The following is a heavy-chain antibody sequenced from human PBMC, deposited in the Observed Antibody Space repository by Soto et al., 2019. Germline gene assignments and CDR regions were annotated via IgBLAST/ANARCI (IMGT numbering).Heavy chain of an antibody. CDR1: GYTFTAYY. Sequence: ASVKVSCNASGYTFTAYYMHWVRQAPGQGLEWMGWINPNSGGTNYAQKFQGWVTMTRDTSISTAYMELSRLRSDDTAVYYCARISRWPYYYGMDVWGQGTTVTVSS. D-gene: IGHD6-13*01. J-gene: IGHJ6*02. CDR2: INPNSGGT. V-gene: IGHV1-2*04. CDR3: ARISRWPYYYGMDV.